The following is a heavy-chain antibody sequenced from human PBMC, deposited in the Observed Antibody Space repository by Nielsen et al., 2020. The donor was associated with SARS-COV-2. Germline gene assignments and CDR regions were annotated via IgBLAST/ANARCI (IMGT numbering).Heavy chain of an antibody. CDR2: INVGNGNT. CDR3: AIPAITMVRGVRSIAFDI. D-gene: IGHD3-10*01. Sequence: ASVKVSCKASGYSFTSYAMHWVWQAPGQRLEWMGWINVGNGNTKYSQKFQGRVTMTEDTSTDTAYMEPSSLRSEDTAVYYCAIPAITMVRGVRSIAFDIWGQGTMVTVSS. V-gene: IGHV1-3*01. CDR1: GYSFTSYA. J-gene: IGHJ3*02.